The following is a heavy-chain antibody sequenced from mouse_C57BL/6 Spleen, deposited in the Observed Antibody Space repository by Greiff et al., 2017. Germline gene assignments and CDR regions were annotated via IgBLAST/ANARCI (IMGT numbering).Heavy chain of an antibody. D-gene: IGHD1-1*01. J-gene: IGHJ2*01. CDR3: AREEGDYGSSPDY. Sequence: QVQLQQSGPELVKPGASVKISCKASGYAFSSSWMNWVKQRPGKGLEWIGRIYPGDGATNYNGKFKGKATLTADKSSSTAYMQLSSLTSEDSAVYFCAREEGDYGSSPDYWGQGTTLTVSS. CDR1: GYAFSSSW. V-gene: IGHV1-82*01. CDR2: IYPGDGAT.